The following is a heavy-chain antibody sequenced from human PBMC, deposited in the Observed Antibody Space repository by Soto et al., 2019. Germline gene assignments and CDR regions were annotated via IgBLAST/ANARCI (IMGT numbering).Heavy chain of an antibody. J-gene: IGHJ3*02. Sequence: QLHLVQSGAVVKKPGASVTVSCSASGYPVTAYYMHWVRQAPGRGLEWMGGLNPATGAAKYTQTFQGRVTLTRDTSTSTVFMELGGLTSEDTAVFYCARGGGVGVAGSAAFDMWGQGTVVTVSS. CDR1: GYPVTAYY. D-gene: IGHD3-3*01. CDR2: LNPATGAA. CDR3: ARGGGVGVAGSAAFDM. V-gene: IGHV1-2*02.